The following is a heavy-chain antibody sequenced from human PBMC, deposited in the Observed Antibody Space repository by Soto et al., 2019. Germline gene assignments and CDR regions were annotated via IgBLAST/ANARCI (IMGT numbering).Heavy chain of an antibody. CDR2: IHHNVGT. Sequence: QVQLQQWGAELLKPSETLSLTCAVYGGSFSGYYWSWIRQPPGTGLEWIGEIHHNVGTNYNPPLKSRVTISVDTSKNQFSLKLRSVTAADAAVYYCAGDWGQWLGDLYNCSGMDVWGQGTTVTVSS. D-gene: IGHD6-19*01. J-gene: IGHJ6*02. CDR3: AGDWGQWLGDLYNCSGMDV. V-gene: IGHV4-34*01. CDR1: GGSFSGYY.